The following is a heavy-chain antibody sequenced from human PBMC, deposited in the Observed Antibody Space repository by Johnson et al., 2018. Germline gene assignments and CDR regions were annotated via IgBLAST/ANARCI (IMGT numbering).Heavy chain of an antibody. J-gene: IGHJ6*03. D-gene: IGHD2-2*01. V-gene: IGHV3-21*01. Sequence: VQLVQSGGGLVKPGGSLRLSCAASGFTFSSYSMNWVRQAPGKGLEWVSSISSSSSYIYYADSVKGRFTISRDNAKNSLYLQMNSLRAEDTAVYYRARDNCSSTSCYYYYYYMDVWGKGTTVTVSS. CDR1: GFTFSSYS. CDR3: ARDNCSSTSCYYYYYYMDV. CDR2: ISSSSSYI.